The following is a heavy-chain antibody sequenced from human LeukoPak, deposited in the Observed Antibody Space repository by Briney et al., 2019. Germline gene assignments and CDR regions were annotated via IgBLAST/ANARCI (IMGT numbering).Heavy chain of an antibody. V-gene: IGHV3-23*01. CDR2: FSGSGGST. CDR3: ARGLTYYYDSDGYYWAF. CDR1: GFTLSDYA. J-gene: IGHJ4*02. D-gene: IGHD3-22*01. Sequence: PGGPLRLSCAAAGFTLSDYAMTGVRKAPGKGLGWVSSFSGSGGSTYYAGSEKGRFTMSRDNSQNTLHLQMNSLRAEDTAVYYCARGLTYYYDSDGYYWAFWGQGTLVTVSS.